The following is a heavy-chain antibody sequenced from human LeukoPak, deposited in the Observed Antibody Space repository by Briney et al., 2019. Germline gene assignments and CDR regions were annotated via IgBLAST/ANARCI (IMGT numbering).Heavy chain of an antibody. CDR1: GFTFSDYY. CDR3: ARDRVDYSNYEYYFDY. J-gene: IGHJ4*02. CDR2: ISSSGSTI. D-gene: IGHD4-11*01. V-gene: IGHV3-11*04. Sequence: TGGSLRLSCAASGFTFSDYYMSWIRQAPGKGLEWVSYISSSGSTIYYADSVKGRFTISRDNAKNSLYLQMNSLRAEDTAVYYCARDRVDYSNYEYYFDYWGQGTLVTVSS.